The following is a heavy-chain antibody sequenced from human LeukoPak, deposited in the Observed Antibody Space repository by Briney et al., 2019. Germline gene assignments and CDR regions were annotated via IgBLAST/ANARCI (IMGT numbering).Heavy chain of an antibody. V-gene: IGHV3-15*01. D-gene: IGHD1-26*01. CDR2: IKIKADGGTT. CDR1: GFTFINAW. CDR3: TRGGTYCPS. J-gene: IGHJ5*02. Sequence: GGSLRLSCEASGFTFINAWMSWVRLAPGKGLEWVGRIKIKADGGTTDYAAPVQGRFTISRDDSKNTVYLQMNSLKTEDTAVYYCTRGGTYCPSWGQGTLVTVSS.